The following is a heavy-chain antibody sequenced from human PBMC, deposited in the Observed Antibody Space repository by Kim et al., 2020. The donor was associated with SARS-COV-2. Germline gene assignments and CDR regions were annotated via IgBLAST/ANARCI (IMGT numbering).Heavy chain of an antibody. CDR3: ARDLRVDCSGGSCYPATSYYYYGMDV. D-gene: IGHD2-15*01. J-gene: IGHJ6*02. CDR2: IIPIFGTA. Sequence: SVKVSCKASGGTFSSYAISWVRQAPGQGLEWMGGIIPIFGTANYAQKFQGRVTITADESTSTAYMELSSLRSEDTAVYYCARDLRVDCSGGSCYPATSYYYYGMDVWGQGTTVTVSS. V-gene: IGHV1-69*13. CDR1: GGTFSSYA.